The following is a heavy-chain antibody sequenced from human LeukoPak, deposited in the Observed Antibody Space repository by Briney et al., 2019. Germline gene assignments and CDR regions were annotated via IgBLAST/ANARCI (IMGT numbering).Heavy chain of an antibody. CDR2: INPNSGGT. CDR1: GYTFTGYY. CDR3: ARPERPWSDYDILTTPVGAFDI. J-gene: IGHJ3*02. V-gene: IGHV1-2*02. D-gene: IGHD3-9*01. Sequence: GASVKVSCKASGYTFTGYYMHWVRQAPGQGLEWMGWINPNSGGTNYAQKFQGRVTMTRDTSISTAYMELSRLRSDDTAVYYCARPERPWSDYDILTTPVGAFDIWGQGTMVTASS.